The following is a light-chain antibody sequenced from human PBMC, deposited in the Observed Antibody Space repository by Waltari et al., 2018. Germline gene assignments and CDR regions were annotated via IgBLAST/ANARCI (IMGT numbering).Light chain of an antibody. CDR1: QTISNW. V-gene: IGKV1-5*03. CDR2: KAS. Sequence: DIQMTQSPSSLSASVGNAVTITCRASQTISNWLDWYQQKPGKPPNLLIYKASSLHSGVPSRFSGSGSGTEFTLTISSLQPEDFATYFGLQSSSSPLTFGGGTRVEIK. CDR3: LQSSSSPLT. J-gene: IGKJ4*01.